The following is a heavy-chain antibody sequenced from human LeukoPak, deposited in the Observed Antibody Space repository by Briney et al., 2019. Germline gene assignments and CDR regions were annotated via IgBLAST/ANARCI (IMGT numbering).Heavy chain of an antibody. CDR3: ARTPMIVLQYPFDP. CDR2: ISAYNGNT. CDR1: GGTFSSYA. D-gene: IGHD3-22*01. Sequence: ASVKVSCKASGGTFSSYAISWVRQAPGQGLEWMGWISAYNGNTNYAQKLQGRVTMTTDTSTSTAYMELRSLRSDDTAVYYCARTPMIVLQYPFDPWGQGTLVTVSS. V-gene: IGHV1-18*01. J-gene: IGHJ5*02.